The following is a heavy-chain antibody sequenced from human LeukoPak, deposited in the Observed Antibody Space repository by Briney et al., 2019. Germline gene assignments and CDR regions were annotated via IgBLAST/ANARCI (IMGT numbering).Heavy chain of an antibody. Sequence: PSETLSLTCTVSGGSISSYYWSWIRQPAGKGLEWIGCTYTSGSTNYNPSLKSRVTMSVDTSKNQFSLKLSSVTAADTAVDYCARRQRIVEVPAAIVDYYYYMDVWGKGTTVTVSS. V-gene: IGHV4-4*07. J-gene: IGHJ6*03. CDR3: ARRQRIVEVPAAIVDYYYYMDV. D-gene: IGHD2-2*01. CDR2: TYTSGST. CDR1: GGSISSYY.